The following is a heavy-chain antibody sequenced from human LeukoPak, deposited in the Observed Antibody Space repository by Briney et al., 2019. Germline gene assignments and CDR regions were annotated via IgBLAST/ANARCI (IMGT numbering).Heavy chain of an antibody. Sequence: ASVKVSCKVSGYTLTELSMHWVRQAPGKGLEWMGGFDPEDGETIYAQKFQGRVTMTEDTSTDTAYMELSSLRSEDTAVCYCALRSPVSPRDYGMDVWGQGTTVTVSS. CDR1: GYTLTELS. V-gene: IGHV1-24*01. J-gene: IGHJ6*02. D-gene: IGHD5-12*01. CDR3: ALRSPVSPRDYGMDV. CDR2: FDPEDGET.